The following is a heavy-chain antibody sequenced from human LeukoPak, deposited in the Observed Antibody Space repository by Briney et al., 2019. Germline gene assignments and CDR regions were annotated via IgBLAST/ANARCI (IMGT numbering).Heavy chain of an antibody. V-gene: IGHV3-30-3*01. CDR3: ARDLNIGDY. CDR1: GFTFSSYA. Sequence: GGSLRLSCAASGFTFSSYAMHWVRQAPGKGLEWVAVISYDGSNKYYADSLKGRFTISRDNAKRSVYLQMTSLGVEDTAVYYCARDLNIGDYWGQGTLVTVSS. J-gene: IGHJ4*02. D-gene: IGHD2/OR15-2a*01. CDR2: ISYDGSNK.